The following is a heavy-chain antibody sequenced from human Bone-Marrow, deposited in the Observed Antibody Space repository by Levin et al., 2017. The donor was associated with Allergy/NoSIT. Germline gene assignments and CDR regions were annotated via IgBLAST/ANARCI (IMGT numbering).Heavy chain of an antibody. V-gene: IGHV3-48*03. CDR2: IPSSGSTI. D-gene: IGHD4-17*01. CDR1: GFSVSDYE. Sequence: GGSLRLSCVASGFSVSDYEVNWVRQAPGKGLEWVSSIPSSGSTIYYADSVKGRLNVSRDDAKNSVYLQMNSLRAEDTADYYCARNDYGDGFDIWGQGTMVTVSS. CDR3: ARNDYGDGFDI. J-gene: IGHJ3*02.